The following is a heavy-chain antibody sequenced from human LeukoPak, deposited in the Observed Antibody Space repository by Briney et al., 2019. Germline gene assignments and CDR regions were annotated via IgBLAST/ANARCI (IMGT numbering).Heavy chain of an antibody. D-gene: IGHD6-19*01. CDR3: ARVQLLYSSGWSHFDY. CDR2: INPSGGST. J-gene: IGHJ4*02. V-gene: IGHV1-46*01. CDR1: GYTFTSYY. Sequence: ASVKVSCKASGYTFTSYYTHWVRQAPGQGLEWMGIINPSGGSTSYAQKFQGRVTMTRDTSTSTVYMELSSLRSEDTAVYYCARVQLLYSSGWSHFDYWGQGTLVTVSS.